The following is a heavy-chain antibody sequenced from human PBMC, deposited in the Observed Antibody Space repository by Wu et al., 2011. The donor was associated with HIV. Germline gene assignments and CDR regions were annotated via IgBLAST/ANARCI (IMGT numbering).Heavy chain of an antibody. CDR2: ISAYNGDT. D-gene: IGHD1-26*01. Sequence: QVQLVQSGGEVKKPGAAVKVSCKALVTPYQLWYQLGATGPGQGLEWMGWISAYNGDTNYAQKLQGRVTMTTDTSTSTAYMELRSLRSDDTAVYYCARVYHPGSCLIDYWGQGTLVTVSS. J-gene: IGHJ4*02. CDR1: VTPYQLW. CDR3: ARVYHPGSCLIDY. V-gene: IGHV1-18*01.